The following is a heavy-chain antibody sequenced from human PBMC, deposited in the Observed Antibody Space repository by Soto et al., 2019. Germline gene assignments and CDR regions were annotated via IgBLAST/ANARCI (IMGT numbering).Heavy chain of an antibody. CDR1: GGSLSKYY. CDR2: ISNSGKI. D-gene: IGHD3-3*01. CDR3: ARDNYDVWSSYPMVCDY. Sequence: PSDTLSLTCTVSGGSLSKYYWSWIRQPAGKGLEWIGSISNSGKIGSTPSLKSRLTMSVDRSKHQFSLKLTTVTAADTAVYYCARDNYDVWSSYPMVCDYWGRGTLFTVSS. J-gene: IGHJ4*02. V-gene: IGHV4-4*07.